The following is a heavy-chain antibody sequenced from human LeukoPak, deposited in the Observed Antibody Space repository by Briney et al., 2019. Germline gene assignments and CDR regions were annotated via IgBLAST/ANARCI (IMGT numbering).Heavy chain of an antibody. V-gene: IGHV3-74*01. Sequence: GGSLRLSCAASGFTFITYWMHWVRQAPGKGLVWASRIKSDGSTNYADSVKGRFTISRDNAKNTLSLQMNSLRPEDTGVYYCARAPSEIGGYYPEYFRHWGQGTLVTVSS. CDR2: IKSDGST. CDR3: ARAPSEIGGYYPEYFRH. D-gene: IGHD3-3*01. CDR1: GFTFITYW. J-gene: IGHJ1*01.